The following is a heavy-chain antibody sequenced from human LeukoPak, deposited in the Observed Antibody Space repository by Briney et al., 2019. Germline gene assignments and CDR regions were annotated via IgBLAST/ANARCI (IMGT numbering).Heavy chain of an antibody. CDR2: NYYSWST. J-gene: IGHJ4*02. Sequence: SETLSLTCTVAGGSISSYYWSWIRQPPGKGLEWIGYNYYSWSTNYNPSFKSQVTISVDTSKNQFSLKLSSVTAADTAVYYCARAHTAMADYWGQGTLVTVSS. V-gene: IGHV4-59*08. D-gene: IGHD5-18*01. CDR3: ARAHTAMADY. CDR1: GGSISSYY.